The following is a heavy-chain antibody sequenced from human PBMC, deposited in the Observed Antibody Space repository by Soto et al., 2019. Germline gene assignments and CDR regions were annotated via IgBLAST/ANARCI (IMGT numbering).Heavy chain of an antibody. CDR1: GFTVSTYA. D-gene: IGHD2-15*01. J-gene: IGHJ4*02. Sequence: GGSLRLSCAASGFTVSTYAMGWARKAPGKGLEWVSTFSGSGNSISYADSVKGRFTISRDNSRNTLYLQMNSWRAEDTSFFYWEKGKSAGSWCWDFWVKGTLDTVS. CDR2: FSGSGNSI. V-gene: IGHV3-23*01. CDR3: EKGKSAGSWCWDF.